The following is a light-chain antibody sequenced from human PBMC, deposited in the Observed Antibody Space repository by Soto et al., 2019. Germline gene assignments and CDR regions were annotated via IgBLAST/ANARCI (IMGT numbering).Light chain of an antibody. Sequence: VLTQPPSVSVAPGKTARITCGGNNIGSKSVHWNQQKPGQAPVLVIYYDSDRPSGIPERFSGSNSGNTATLTIIRVEAGDEADYYCQVWDSSSDQPEVFGGGTKLTVL. J-gene: IGLJ2*01. CDR1: NIGSKS. CDR3: QVWDSSSDQPEV. V-gene: IGLV3-21*04. CDR2: YDS.